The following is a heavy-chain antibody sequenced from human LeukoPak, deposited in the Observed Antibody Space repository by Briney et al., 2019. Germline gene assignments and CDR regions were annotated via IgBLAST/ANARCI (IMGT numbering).Heavy chain of an antibody. D-gene: IGHD2-2*01. J-gene: IGHJ5*02. CDR1: GGSISSYY. CDR3: ARLRYCSSTSCYGWFDP. CDR2: IYYSGGT. Sequence: ASETLSLTCTVSGGSISSYYWSWIRQPPGKGLEWIGYIYYSGGTNYNPSLKSRVTISVDTSKNQFSLKLSSVTAADTAVYYCARLRYCSSTSCYGWFDPWGQGTLVTVSS. V-gene: IGHV4-59*08.